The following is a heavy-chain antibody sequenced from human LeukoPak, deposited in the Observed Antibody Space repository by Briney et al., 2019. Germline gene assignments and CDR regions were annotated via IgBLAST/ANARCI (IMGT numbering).Heavy chain of an antibody. Sequence: GGSLRLSCAASTFAFSTYAMTWVLQAPGKGLEWVSSITATGGIFYADSVKGRFTVSRDNSKSTLYLQMNSLRADDTAIYYCTKDPNGDYIGAFDFWAQGTLVTVSS. V-gene: IGHV3-23*01. D-gene: IGHD4-17*01. CDR3: TKDPNGDYIGAFDF. J-gene: IGHJ3*01. CDR1: TFAFSTYA. CDR2: ITATGGI.